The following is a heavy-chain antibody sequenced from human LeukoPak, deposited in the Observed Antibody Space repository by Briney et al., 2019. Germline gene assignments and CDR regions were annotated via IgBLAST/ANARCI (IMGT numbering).Heavy chain of an antibody. V-gene: IGHV4-59*01. CDR2: IYYSGST. J-gene: IGHJ4*02. CDR3: ARWRGTVYPYFDY. D-gene: IGHD5/OR15-5a*01. Sequence: PSETLSLTCTVSGDSISSYYWSWIRQPPGKGLEWIGYIYYSGSTNYNPSLKSRVTISVDTSKNQFSLKLSSVTAADTAVYYCARWRGTVYPYFDYWGQGTLVTVSS. CDR1: GDSISSYY.